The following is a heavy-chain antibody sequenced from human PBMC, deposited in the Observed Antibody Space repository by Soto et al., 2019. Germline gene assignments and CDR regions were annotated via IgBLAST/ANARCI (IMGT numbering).Heavy chain of an antibody. D-gene: IGHD3-10*01. V-gene: IGHV4-59*01. CDR2: IYYSGST. CDR3: ARGPRYYGSGRRCMDV. Sequence: SETLSLTCTVSGGSISSYYWSWIRQPPGKGLEWIGYIYYSGSTNYNPSLKSRVTISVDTSKNQFSLKLSSVTAADTAVYYCARGPRYYGSGRRCMDVWGQGTTVNV. CDR1: GGSISSYY. J-gene: IGHJ6*02.